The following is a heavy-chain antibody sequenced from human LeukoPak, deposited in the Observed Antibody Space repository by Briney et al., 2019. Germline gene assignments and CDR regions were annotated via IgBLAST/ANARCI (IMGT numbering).Heavy chain of an antibody. CDR2: IKEDGTTI. CDR3: ARVVDYGWFDP. CDR1: GFTFSNYW. V-gene: IGHV3-7*01. J-gene: IGHJ5*02. Sequence: GGSLRLSCTASGFTFSNYWMGWVRQAPRKGLEWVANIKEDGTTIYYVDSVKGRFTIFRDNAKNSLYLQMNSVRDEDTAVYYCARVVDYGWFDPWGQGTLVAVSS. D-gene: IGHD3-16*01.